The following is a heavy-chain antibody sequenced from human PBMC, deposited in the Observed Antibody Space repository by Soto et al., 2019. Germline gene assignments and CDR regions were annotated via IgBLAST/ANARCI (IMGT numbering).Heavy chain of an antibody. D-gene: IGHD4-17*01. Sequence: SVKVSCKASGGTFSSYAISWVRQAPGQGLEWMGGIIPIFGTANYAQKFQGRVTITADESTSTAYMELSSLRSEDTAVYYCARLMTAVTTFRLSYGMDVWGPGTTLTVSS. V-gene: IGHV1-69*13. CDR3: ARLMTAVTTFRLSYGMDV. J-gene: IGHJ6*02. CDR2: IIPIFGTA. CDR1: GGTFSSYA.